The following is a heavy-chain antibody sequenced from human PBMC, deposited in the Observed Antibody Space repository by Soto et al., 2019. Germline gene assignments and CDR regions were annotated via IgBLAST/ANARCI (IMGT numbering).Heavy chain of an antibody. CDR3: ARDHLEGNLFGS. CDR1: GGSISSGGYS. J-gene: IGHJ5*01. V-gene: IGHV4-30-2*01. Sequence: QLQLQESGSGLVRPSQTLSLTCAVSGGSISSGGYSWNWIRQPPGKGLEWIGYIYHSGSTLYYPSLKCRITISVDKVKIQFSRKLSSVTVADMGVYFGARDHLEGNLFGSWCQGSLVTVSS. CDR2: IYHSGST.